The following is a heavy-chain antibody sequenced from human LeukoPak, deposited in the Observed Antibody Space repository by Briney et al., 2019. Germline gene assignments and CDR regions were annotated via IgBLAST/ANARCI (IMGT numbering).Heavy chain of an antibody. Sequence: GGSLRLSCAASGFTFSSYAMSWVRQAPGKGLEWVSTISGGGVSTYYADSVKGRFTISRDNSKNTLYLQMNSLRAEDTAVYYCAKDTRSGSNYFDYWGQGTLVTVSS. CDR1: GFTFSSYA. D-gene: IGHD3-22*01. CDR2: ISGGGVST. J-gene: IGHJ4*02. V-gene: IGHV3-23*01. CDR3: AKDTRSGSNYFDY.